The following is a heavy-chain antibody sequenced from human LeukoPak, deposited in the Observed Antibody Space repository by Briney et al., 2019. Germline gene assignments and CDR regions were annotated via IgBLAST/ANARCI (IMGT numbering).Heavy chain of an antibody. Sequence: GWSLRLSCAASGFTFSSYSMNWVRQAPGKGLEGVSSISSSSSYIYYADSVKGRFTISRDNAKTSLYLQMNSLRAEDTAVYYCAKAEAWYSSGWSFDYWGQGTLVTVSS. V-gene: IGHV3-21*04. J-gene: IGHJ4*02. CDR2: ISSSSSYI. D-gene: IGHD6-19*01. CDR3: AKAEAWYSSGWSFDY. CDR1: GFTFSSYS.